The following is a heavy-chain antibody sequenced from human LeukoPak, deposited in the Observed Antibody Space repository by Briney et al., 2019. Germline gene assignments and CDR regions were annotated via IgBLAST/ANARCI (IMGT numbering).Heavy chain of an antibody. J-gene: IGHJ4*02. Sequence: GGSLRLSCTASGFTFGDYAMSWFRQAPGKGLEWVSYISSGSSTIYYADSVKGRFTISRDNAKNSLYLQMNSLRAEDTAVYYCARESPTVIDYWGQGTLVTVSS. V-gene: IGHV3-48*04. D-gene: IGHD4-17*01. CDR3: ARESPTVIDY. CDR2: ISSGSSTI. CDR1: GFTFGDYA.